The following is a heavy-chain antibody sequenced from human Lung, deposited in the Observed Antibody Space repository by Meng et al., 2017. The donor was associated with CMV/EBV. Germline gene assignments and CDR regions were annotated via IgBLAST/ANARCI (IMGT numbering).Heavy chain of an antibody. V-gene: IGHV4-59*01. Sequence: GSLRLSCSVSGGSISSYYWSWIRQPPGKGLEWIGYSGSTNYNPSLQSRVTISVDTSKNQFSLKLSSVTAADTAVYYCARGGRFSDAWRQGTLVTVSS. D-gene: IGHD3-10*01. CDR1: GGSISSYY. CDR3: ARGGRFSDA. CDR2: SGST. J-gene: IGHJ5*02.